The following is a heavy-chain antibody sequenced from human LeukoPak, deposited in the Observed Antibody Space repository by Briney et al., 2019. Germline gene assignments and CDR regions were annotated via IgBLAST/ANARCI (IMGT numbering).Heavy chain of an antibody. CDR3: ARRAYDYVWGSYRYYFDY. D-gene: IGHD3-16*02. V-gene: IGHV4-59*08. Sequence: PSETPSLTCTVSGGSISSYYWSWIRQPPGKGLEWIGYIYYSGSTNYNPSLKSRVTIPVDTSKNQFSLKLSSVTAADTAVYCCARRAYDYVWGSYRYYFDYWGQGTLVTVSS. J-gene: IGHJ4*02. CDR2: IYYSGST. CDR1: GGSISSYY.